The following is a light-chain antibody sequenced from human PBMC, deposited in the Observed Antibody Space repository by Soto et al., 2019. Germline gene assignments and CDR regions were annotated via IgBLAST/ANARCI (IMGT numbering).Light chain of an antibody. J-gene: IGLJ2*01. CDR3: SSYASSSTLV. Sequence: QSALTQPASVSGSPGQSITISCTGTSSDVGGYNYVSWYQQHPGKAPKLMIYEVANRPSGVSTRFSGSKSGNTASLTISGLHAEDEADYYCSSYASSSTLVFGGGTKLTVL. V-gene: IGLV2-14*01. CDR1: SSDVGGYNY. CDR2: EVA.